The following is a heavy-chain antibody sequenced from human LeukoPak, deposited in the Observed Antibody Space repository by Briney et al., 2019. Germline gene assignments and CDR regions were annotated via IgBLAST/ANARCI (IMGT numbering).Heavy chain of an antibody. Sequence: GGSLRLSCAASGFTFSSYAMSWVRQAPGKGLEWVSAISGSGGSTYYADSVKGRFTISRDNSKNMLYLQMNSLRAEDTAVYYCAKTGYDILTGYYPGYFDYWGQGTLVTVSS. D-gene: IGHD3-9*01. CDR2: ISGSGGST. V-gene: IGHV3-23*01. CDR1: GFTFSSYA. CDR3: AKTGYDILTGYYPGYFDY. J-gene: IGHJ4*02.